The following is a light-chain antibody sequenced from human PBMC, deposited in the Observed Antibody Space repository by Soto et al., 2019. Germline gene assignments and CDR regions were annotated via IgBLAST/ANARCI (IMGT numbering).Light chain of an antibody. CDR1: QSISSW. V-gene: IGKV1-5*01. CDR3: QKYNSAPPLT. CDR2: DAS. Sequence: DIHKTHSPSTLSTSVGDRVTITCRASQSISSWLAWYQQKPGKAPKLLIYDASNLESGVPSRFSGSGSGTEFTLTISSLQPDDVATYYCQKYNSAPPLTFGGGTKV. J-gene: IGKJ4*01.